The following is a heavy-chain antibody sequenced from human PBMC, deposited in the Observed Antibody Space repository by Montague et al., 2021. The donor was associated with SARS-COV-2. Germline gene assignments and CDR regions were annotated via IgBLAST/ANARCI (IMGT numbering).Heavy chain of an antibody. D-gene: IGHD5-12*01. CDR2: LYYTGTA. CDR3: ARTVDSRSAGIFQH. J-gene: IGHJ1*01. V-gene: IGHV4-39*01. CDR1: GSSFSRSDYH. Sequence: SETLSLTCTVSGSSFSRSDYHWGWIRQSPGKGLEWIVSLYYTGTAYYNPSLKSRVDISVDTTRNQFSLRLSSVTAADTAVYYCARTVDSRSAGIFQHWGQGTLVTVSS.